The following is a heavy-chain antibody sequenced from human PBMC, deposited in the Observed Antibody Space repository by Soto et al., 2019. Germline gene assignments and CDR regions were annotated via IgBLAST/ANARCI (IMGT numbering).Heavy chain of an antibody. CDR2: INPSGGRT. CDR1: GYTFTSYY. V-gene: IGHV1-46*01. D-gene: IGHD3-22*01. CDR3: ARGLIYDSSGYYFDY. Sequence: QVQLVQSGAEVKKPGASVKVSCKASGYTFTSYYMHWVRQAPGQGLEWMGIINPSGGRTRYAQKFQGRGTMTSNTSTSTVYMDLSSLRSEDTAVYYCARGLIYDSSGYYFDYWGQGTLVTVSS. J-gene: IGHJ4*02.